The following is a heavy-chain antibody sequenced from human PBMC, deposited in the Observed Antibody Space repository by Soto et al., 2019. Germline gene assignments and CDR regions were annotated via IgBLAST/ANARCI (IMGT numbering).Heavy chain of an antibody. CDR3: ARVQYSSSWFDY. D-gene: IGHD6-13*01. Sequence: GGSLRLSCAASGFTVSSNYMSWVRQAPGEGLEWVSVIYSGGSTYYAHSVQGRYTISRPNSKNTLYIQMNSLRAEDTAVSYCARVQYSSSWFDYWGQGTQVTVPA. CDR2: IYSGGST. V-gene: IGHV3-53*01. J-gene: IGHJ4*02. CDR1: GFTVSSNY.